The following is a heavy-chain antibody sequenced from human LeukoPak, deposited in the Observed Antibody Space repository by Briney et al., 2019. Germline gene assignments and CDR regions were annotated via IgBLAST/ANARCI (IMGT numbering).Heavy chain of an antibody. Sequence: SETLSLTCSVSGDSISSGDYCWSWIRQPPGKGLEWIGYIYYSGNTYYNPSLKSRLTISIDASKNQFSLKLTSVTAADTAVYFCGRGENFDDYWGQGTLVTVSS. J-gene: IGHJ4*02. D-gene: IGHD3-9*01. CDR3: GRGENFDDY. CDR2: IYYSGNT. V-gene: IGHV4-30-4*01. CDR1: GDSISSGDYC.